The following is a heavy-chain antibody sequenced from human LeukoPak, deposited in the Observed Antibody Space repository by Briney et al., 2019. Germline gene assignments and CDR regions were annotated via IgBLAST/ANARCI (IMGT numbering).Heavy chain of an antibody. CDR2: IKKDGSDK. CDR3: ARALSGITGYTYGRGIDY. V-gene: IGHV3-7*01. Sequence: GGSLRLSCAASGFTFSSYWMNWVRQAPGKGLEWVANIKKDGSDKYYVDSVKGRFTISRDNAKTSLYLQRNSLRAEDTAVYYCARALSGITGYTYGRGIDYWGQGTLVTVSS. D-gene: IGHD5-18*01. J-gene: IGHJ4*02. CDR1: GFTFSSYW.